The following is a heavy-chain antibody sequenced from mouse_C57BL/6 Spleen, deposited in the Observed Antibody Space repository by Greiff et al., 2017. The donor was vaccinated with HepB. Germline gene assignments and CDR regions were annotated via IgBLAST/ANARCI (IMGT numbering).Heavy chain of an antibody. J-gene: IGHJ4*01. CDR2: IYPGDGDT. CDR1: GYAFSSSW. Sequence: VQLQQSGPELVKPGASVKISCKASGYAFSSSWMNWVKQRPGKGLEWIGRIYPGDGDTNYNGKFKGKATLTADKSSSTAYMQLSSLTSEDSAVYFCARSGYSNYVGAMDYWGQGTSVTVSS. D-gene: IGHD2-5*01. V-gene: IGHV1-82*01. CDR3: ARSGYSNYVGAMDY.